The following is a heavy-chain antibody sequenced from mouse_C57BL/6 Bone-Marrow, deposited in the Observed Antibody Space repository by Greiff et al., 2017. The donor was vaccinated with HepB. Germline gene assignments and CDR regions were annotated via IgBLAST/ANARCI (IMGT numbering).Heavy chain of an antibody. D-gene: IGHD1-1*01. CDR1: GYTFTSYW. V-gene: IGHV1-72*01. CDR3: ARSHHYYGSSHWYFDV. Sequence: QVHVKQPGAELVKPGASVKLSCKASGYTFTSYWMHWVKQRPGRGLEWIGRIDPNSGGTKYNEKFKSKATLTVDKPSSTAYMQLSSLTSEDSAVYYCARSHHYYGSSHWYFDVWGTGTTVTVSS. J-gene: IGHJ1*03. CDR2: IDPNSGGT.